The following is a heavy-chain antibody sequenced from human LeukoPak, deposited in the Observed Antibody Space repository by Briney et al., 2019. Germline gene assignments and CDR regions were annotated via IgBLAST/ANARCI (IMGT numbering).Heavy chain of an antibody. CDR1: GGSISTYY. J-gene: IGHJ4*02. V-gene: IGHV4-59*01. D-gene: IGHD3-10*01. CDR2: FYYTGST. CDR3: ATDNSYGSGSYYT. Sequence: PSETLSLTCTASGGSISTYYWSWIRQPPGKGLDWIGSFYYTGSTNYNPSLRSRVTISLDTSKNQISLRLSSVTAADTAVYYCATDNSYGSGSYYTWGQGTLVTVSS.